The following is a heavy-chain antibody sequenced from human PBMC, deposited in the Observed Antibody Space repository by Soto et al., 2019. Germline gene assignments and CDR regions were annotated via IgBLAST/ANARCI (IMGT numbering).Heavy chain of an antibody. CDR3: AAVGATTTEYYYYHGMDV. CDR2: IVVGSGNT. CDR1: GFTFTSSA. Sequence: VKVSCKASGFTFTSSAVQWVRQARGQRLEWIGWIVVGSGNTNYAQKFQERVTITRDMSTSTAYMELSSLRSEDTAVYYCAAVGATTTEYYYYHGMDVWGQGTTVNVSS. D-gene: IGHD1-26*01. V-gene: IGHV1-58*01. J-gene: IGHJ6*02.